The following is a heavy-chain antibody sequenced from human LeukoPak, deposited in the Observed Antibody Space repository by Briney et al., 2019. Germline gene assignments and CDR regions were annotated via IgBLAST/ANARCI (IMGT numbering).Heavy chain of an antibody. V-gene: IGHV3-23*01. Sequence: GGSLRLSCAASGFTFSSYAMSWVRQAPGKGLEWVSAISGSGGSTYYADSVKGRFTISRDNSKNTLYLQTNSLRAEDTAVYYCAKDLSGDYFHYFDYWGQGTLVTVSS. CDR3: AKDLSGDYFHYFDY. J-gene: IGHJ4*02. CDR2: ISGSGGST. D-gene: IGHD4-17*01. CDR1: GFTFSSYA.